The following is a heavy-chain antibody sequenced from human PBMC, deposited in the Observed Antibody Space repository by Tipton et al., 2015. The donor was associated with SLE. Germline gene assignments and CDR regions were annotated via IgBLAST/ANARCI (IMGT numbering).Heavy chain of an antibody. CDR2: IYYSGST. Sequence: TLSLTCTVSGGSISSSSYYWGWIRQPPGKGLEWIGSIYYSGSTYYNPSLKSRVTISVDTSKNQFSLKLSSVTAADTAVYYCARVKSDGYYYMDVWGKGTTVTVSS. D-gene: IGHD5-24*01. J-gene: IGHJ6*03. V-gene: IGHV4-39*07. CDR3: ARVKSDGYYYMDV. CDR1: GGSISSSSYY.